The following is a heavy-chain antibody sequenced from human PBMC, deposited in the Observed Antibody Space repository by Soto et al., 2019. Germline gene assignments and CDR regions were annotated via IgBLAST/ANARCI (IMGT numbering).Heavy chain of an antibody. Sequence: PGGSLRLSCAASGFTFSSYWMSWVRQAPGKGLEWVANIKEDGSDKYYVDSVKGRFTISRDNSLYLQMKSLRAEDTAIYYCATIAPYSSGWSEYWGQGALVTVSS. D-gene: IGHD6-19*01. V-gene: IGHV3-7*01. CDR2: IKEDGSDK. CDR3: ATIAPYSSGWSEY. CDR1: GFTFSSYW. J-gene: IGHJ4*02.